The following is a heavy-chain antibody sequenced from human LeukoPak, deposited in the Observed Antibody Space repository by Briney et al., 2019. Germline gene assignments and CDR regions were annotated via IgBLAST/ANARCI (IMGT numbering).Heavy chain of an antibody. CDR1: ELTFSSYW. V-gene: IGHV3-7*01. CDR3: ARGRGSKLRYPTPAYYFDY. D-gene: IGHD3-9*01. J-gene: IGHJ4*02. CDR2: IKQDGSEK. Sequence: PGGSLRLSCAASELTFSSYWMSWVRQAPGKGLEWVANIKQDGSEKYYVDSVKGRFTISRDNAKNSLYLQMNSLRAEDTAVYYCARGRGSKLRYPTPAYYFDYWGQGTLVTVSS.